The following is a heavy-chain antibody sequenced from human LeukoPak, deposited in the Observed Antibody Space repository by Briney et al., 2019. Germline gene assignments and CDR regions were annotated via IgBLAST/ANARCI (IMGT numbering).Heavy chain of an antibody. J-gene: IGHJ6*02. Sequence: GGSLRLSCAASGFTFDDYAMHWVRQAPGKGLEWVSGISWNSGSIGYADSVKGRFTISRDNSKNTLYLQMNSLRAEDTAVYYCAKDYYDSSGYYLYYYYYGMDVWGQGTTVTVSS. D-gene: IGHD3-22*01. CDR2: ISWNSGSI. CDR3: AKDYYDSSGYYLYYYYYGMDV. CDR1: GFTFDDYA. V-gene: IGHV3-9*01.